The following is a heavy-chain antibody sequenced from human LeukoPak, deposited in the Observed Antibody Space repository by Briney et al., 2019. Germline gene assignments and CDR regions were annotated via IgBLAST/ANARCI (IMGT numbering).Heavy chain of an antibody. CDR2: ISGSGGST. J-gene: IGHJ4*02. V-gene: IGHV3-23*01. CDR1: GFTFSSYA. D-gene: IGHD2-2*01. Sequence: PRGSLRLSCAASGFTFSSYAMSWVRQAPGKGLEWVSAISGSGGSTYYADSVKGRFTISRDNSKNTLYLQMNSLRAEDTAVYYCAKAERVVPAAPTDYWGQGTLVTVSS. CDR3: AKAERVVPAAPTDY.